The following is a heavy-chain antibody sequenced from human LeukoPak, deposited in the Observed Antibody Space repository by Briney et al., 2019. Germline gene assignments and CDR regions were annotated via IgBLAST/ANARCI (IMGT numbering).Heavy chain of an antibody. J-gene: IGHJ4*02. CDR2: SSADNANT. CDR1: GDTFTTYD. V-gene: IGHV1-18*01. Sequence: ASMKVSCKASGDTFTTYDISWVREAPGQGLEWMAWSSADNANTNYAQKLQGRVTMTTDTSTSTAYMELRSLRSDDTAVYYCARVAQGCISTSCYVDYWGQGTLVTVSS. CDR3: ARVAQGCISTSCYVDY. D-gene: IGHD2-2*01.